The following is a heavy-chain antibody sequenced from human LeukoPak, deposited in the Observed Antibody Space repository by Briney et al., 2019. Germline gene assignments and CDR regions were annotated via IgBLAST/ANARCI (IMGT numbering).Heavy chain of an antibody. D-gene: IGHD1-7*01. CDR2: IYTSGST. CDR1: GGSISSYY. V-gene: IGHV4-4*07. Sequence: SETLSLTCTVSGGSISSYYWSWIRQPAGKGLEWIGHIYTSGSTNYNPSLKSRVTMSVDTSKNQFSLKLSSVTAADTAVYYCARDRRNWNSTLNTFDPWGQGTLVTVSS. J-gene: IGHJ5*02. CDR3: ARDRRNWNSTLNTFDP.